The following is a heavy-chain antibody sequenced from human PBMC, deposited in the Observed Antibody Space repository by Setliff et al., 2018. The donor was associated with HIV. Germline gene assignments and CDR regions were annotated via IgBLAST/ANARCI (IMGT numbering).Heavy chain of an antibody. Sequence: PGGSLRLSCTVSGIVFSDHAMTWVRQAPGKGLEWVSVMWSDGTKYYADSVKGRFTISRDNSINLLYLHMHRLIAEDTAVYYCAKGVKYLDPWGQGTLVTVSS. CDR3: AKGVKYLDP. V-gene: IGHV3-23*01. D-gene: IGHD2-2*02. CDR1: GIVFSDHA. CDR2: MWSDGTK. J-gene: IGHJ5*02.